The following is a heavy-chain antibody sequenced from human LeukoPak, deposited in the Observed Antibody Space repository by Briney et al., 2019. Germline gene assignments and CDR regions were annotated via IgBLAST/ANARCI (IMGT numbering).Heavy chain of an antibody. CDR1: GGSISSGGYS. CDR2: IYHSGST. J-gene: IGHJ4*02. D-gene: IGHD3-22*01. CDR3: ARFYDTSGYSSTYSFDY. Sequence: SQTLSLTCAVSGGSISSGGYSWSWIRQPPGKGLEWIGYIYHSGSTYYNPSLKSRVTISEDTSKNQFSLKLTSVTAADTAVYYCARFYDTSGYSSTYSFDYWGQGTLVTVSS. V-gene: IGHV4-30-2*05.